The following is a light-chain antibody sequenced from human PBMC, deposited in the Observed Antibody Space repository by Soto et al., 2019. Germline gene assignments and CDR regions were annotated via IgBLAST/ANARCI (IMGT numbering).Light chain of an antibody. CDR3: QQYNSYSPRWT. V-gene: IGKV1-5*01. CDR1: QSISSW. CDR2: DAS. Sequence: DIQMTQSPSTLSASVGXRVTITCRASQSISSWLAWYQQKPGKAPKLLIYDASSLESGVPSRFSGSGSGTEFTLTISRLQPDDFATYYCQQYNSYSPRWTFGQGTKVDIK. J-gene: IGKJ1*01.